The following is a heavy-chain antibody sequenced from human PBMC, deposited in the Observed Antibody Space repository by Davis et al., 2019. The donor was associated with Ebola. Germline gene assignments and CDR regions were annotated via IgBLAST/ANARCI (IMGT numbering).Heavy chain of an antibody. D-gene: IGHD6-19*01. CDR1: GYTFTNNG. Sequence: ASVKVSCKASGYTFTNNGINWVRQAPGQGLEWMGWISADNGNTNYAQKLQGRVTMTTDTSTSTAYMELRSLRSDDTAVYYCARDWDIAVAGTGGYWGQGTLVTVSS. V-gene: IGHV1-18*01. CDR2: ISADNGNT. J-gene: IGHJ4*02. CDR3: ARDWDIAVAGTGGY.